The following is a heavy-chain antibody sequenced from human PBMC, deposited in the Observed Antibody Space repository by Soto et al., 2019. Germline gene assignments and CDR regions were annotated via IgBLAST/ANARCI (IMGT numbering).Heavy chain of an antibody. D-gene: IGHD3-3*01. CDR2: ISSSSSYI. CDR3: GRDLTIFGVVIIRGGGYFDY. Sequence: AGGSLRRSCAASGFTFSSYSMNWVRQAPGKVLELVPSISSSSSYIYYADSVKGRFTISRDNAKNSLYLKMNSLRAEDTAVYYCGRDLTIFGVVIIRGGGYFDYWGQGTLVTVSS. V-gene: IGHV3-21*01. J-gene: IGHJ4*02. CDR1: GFTFSSYS.